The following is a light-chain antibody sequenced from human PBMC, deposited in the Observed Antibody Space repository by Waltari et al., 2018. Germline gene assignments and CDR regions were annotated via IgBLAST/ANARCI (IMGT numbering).Light chain of an antibody. CDR1: QSVSSY. Sequence: IVLTPSPATLSLSPREIATLSCRASQSVSSYLAWYQQKPGQAPRLLIYDAFNRATGIPARFSGSGSGTDFTLTISSLEPEDFAVYYCQQRSNWLTFGGGTKVEIK. J-gene: IGKJ4*01. CDR3: QQRSNWLT. V-gene: IGKV3-11*01. CDR2: DAF.